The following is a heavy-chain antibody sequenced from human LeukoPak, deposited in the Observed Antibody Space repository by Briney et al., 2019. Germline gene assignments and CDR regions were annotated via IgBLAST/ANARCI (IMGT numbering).Heavy chain of an antibody. CDR1: GFTFNRYW. J-gene: IGHJ4*02. V-gene: IGHV3-7*01. D-gene: IGHD5-12*01. Sequence: GGSLRLSCAASGFTFNRYWMSWVRQAPGKGLEWVANIKKDGSEKYYVDSVKGRLTISRDNAKNSLSLQMNSLRAGDTAVYYCARVEASGYDYGAFDSWGQGTLVTVSS. CDR3: ARVEASGYDYGAFDS. CDR2: IKKDGSEK.